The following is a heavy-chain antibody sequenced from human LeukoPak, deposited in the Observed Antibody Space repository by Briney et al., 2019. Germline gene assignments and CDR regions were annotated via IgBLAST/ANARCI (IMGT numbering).Heavy chain of an antibody. J-gene: IGHJ4*02. CDR1: GGPISSYS. CDR2: ISTSGST. V-gene: IGHV4-4*07. D-gene: IGHD2-21*02. Sequence: PSETLSLTCTVSGGPISSYSWNWIRQPAGKGLEWIGQISTSGSTNYNPSLKSRVTMSLDTSKNHFSLKLTSVTAADTAVYYCARGTVTAPDYWGQGTLVTVSS. CDR3: ARGTVTAPDY.